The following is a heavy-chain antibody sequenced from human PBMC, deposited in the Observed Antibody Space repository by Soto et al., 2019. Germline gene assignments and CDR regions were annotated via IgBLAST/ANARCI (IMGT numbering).Heavy chain of an antibody. J-gene: IGHJ4*02. CDR1: GYTFTSYG. Sequence: GASVKVSCKASGYTFTSYGISWVRQAPGQGLEWMGWISAYNGNTNYAQKLQGRVTMTTDTSTSTAYMELRSLRSDDTAVYYCARGPLLTPLPYSYGYFDYWGQGTLVTVSS. CDR3: ARGPLLTPLPYSYGYFDY. V-gene: IGHV1-18*01. CDR2: ISAYNGNT. D-gene: IGHD5-18*01.